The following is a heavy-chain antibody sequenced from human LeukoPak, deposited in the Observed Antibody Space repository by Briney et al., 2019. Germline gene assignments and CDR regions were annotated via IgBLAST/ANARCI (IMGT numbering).Heavy chain of an antibody. CDR1: GGSISSGGYY. CDR3: VRDIRFLEGVNWFDP. D-gene: IGHD3-3*01. J-gene: IGHJ5*02. CDR2: TYYSGST. Sequence: SETLSLTCTVSGGSISSGGYYWSWIRQHPGKGLEWIGYTYYSGSTYYNPSLKSQVTISVDTSKNQSSLKLSSVTAADTAVYYCVRDIRFLEGVNWFDPWGQGTLVTVSS. V-gene: IGHV4-31*01.